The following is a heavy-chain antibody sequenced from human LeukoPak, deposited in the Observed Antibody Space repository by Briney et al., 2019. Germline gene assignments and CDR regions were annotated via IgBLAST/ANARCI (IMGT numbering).Heavy chain of an antibody. Sequence: MHWVRQAPGKGLEWVGRIKSKTDGGTTDYAAPVKGRFTISRDDSKNTLYLQMNSLKTEDTAVYYCTTDPQLLFDYWGQGTLVTVSS. D-gene: IGHD5-18*01. J-gene: IGHJ4*02. V-gene: IGHV3-15*07. CDR3: TTDPQLLFDY. CDR2: IKSKTDGGTT.